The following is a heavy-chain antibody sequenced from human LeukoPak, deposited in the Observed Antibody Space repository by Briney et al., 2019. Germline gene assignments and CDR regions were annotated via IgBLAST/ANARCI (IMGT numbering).Heavy chain of an antibody. V-gene: IGHV3-48*03. CDR1: GFTLSTYA. CDR2: ISSSGSTI. J-gene: IGHJ6*04. D-gene: IGHD3-10*02. CDR3: AELGITMIGGV. Sequence: GGSLRLSCAASGFTLSTYAMHWVRQAPGKGLEWVSYISSSGSTIYYADSVKGRFTISRDNAKNSLYLQMNSLRAEDTAVYYCAELGITMIGGVWGKGTTVTISS.